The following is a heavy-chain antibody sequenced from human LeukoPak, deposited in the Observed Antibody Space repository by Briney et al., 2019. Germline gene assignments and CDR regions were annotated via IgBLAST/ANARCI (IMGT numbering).Heavy chain of an antibody. CDR2: IYPGDSDT. CDR1: GYSFTGYW. CDR3: ARHVRGGYNKYVTPFDY. V-gene: IGHV5-51*01. J-gene: IGHJ4*02. D-gene: IGHD5-24*01. Sequence: GESLKISCKGSGYSFTGYWIGWVRQMPGKGLEWMGIIYPGDSDTRYSPSFQGQVTISADKSISTAYLQWSSLKASDTAMYYCARHVRGGYNKYVTPFDYWGQGTLVTVS.